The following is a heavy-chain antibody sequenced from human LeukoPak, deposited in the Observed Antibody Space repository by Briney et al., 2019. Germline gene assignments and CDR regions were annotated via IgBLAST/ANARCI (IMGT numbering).Heavy chain of an antibody. Sequence: SQTLSLTCTVSGGSISSGGYYWSWIRQHPGKGLEWIGYIYYSGSTYYNPSLKSRVTISVDTSKNQFSLRLSSVTAADTAVYYCARGLVVPVAMRRGFYFDYWGQGTLVTVSS. J-gene: IGHJ4*02. D-gene: IGHD2-2*01. CDR1: GGSISSGGYY. V-gene: IGHV4-31*03. CDR3: ARGLVVPVAMRRGFYFDY. CDR2: IYYSGST.